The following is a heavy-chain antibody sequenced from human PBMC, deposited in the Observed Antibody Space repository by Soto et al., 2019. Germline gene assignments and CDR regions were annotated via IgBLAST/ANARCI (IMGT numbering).Heavy chain of an antibody. CDR1: GGSISSSSYY. Sequence: QLQLQESGPGLVKPSETLSLTCTVSGGSISSSSYYWGWIRQPPGKGLEWIGSIYYSGSTYYNPSLKSRVTISVDTSKNQFSLKLSSVTAADTAVYYCARRLVTTTFWFDPWGQGTLVTVSS. CDR2: IYYSGST. D-gene: IGHD4-4*01. CDR3: ARRLVTTTFWFDP. V-gene: IGHV4-39*01. J-gene: IGHJ5*02.